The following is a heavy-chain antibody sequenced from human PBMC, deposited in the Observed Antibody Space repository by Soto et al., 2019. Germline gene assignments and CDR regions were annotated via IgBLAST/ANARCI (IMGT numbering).Heavy chain of an antibody. CDR1: GFTFSSYS. CDR2: ISSSSSYI. V-gene: IGHV3-21*01. D-gene: IGHD3-3*01. J-gene: IGHJ4*02. CDR3: ARDSGTTIFH. Sequence: EVQLVESGGGLVKPGGSLRLSCAASGFTFSSYSMNWVRQAPGKGLEWVSSISSSSSYIYYADSVKGRFTISRDNAKNLLYLQMNSLRAEDTAVYYCARDSGTTIFHWGQGTLVTVSS.